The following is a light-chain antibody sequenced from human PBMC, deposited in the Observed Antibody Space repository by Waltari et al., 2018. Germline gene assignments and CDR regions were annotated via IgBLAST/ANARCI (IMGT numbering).Light chain of an antibody. CDR2: EVS. CDR3: QQSSHIPYT. CDR1: QNSRTR. J-gene: IGKJ2*01. Sequence: DVQMTQSPSSLSASIADRVTITCPASQNSRTRLIWYQQKPGRAPKVPIYEVSNLQSGVPSRFSGTGSGTDFTLTISSPQPEDSATYYCQQSSHIPYTFGQGTKLEIK. V-gene: IGKV1-39*01.